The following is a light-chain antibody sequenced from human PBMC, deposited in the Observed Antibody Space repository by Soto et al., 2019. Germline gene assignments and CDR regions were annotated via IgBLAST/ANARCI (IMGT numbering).Light chain of an antibody. Sequence: DIQMTQSPSSLSACVGDRVTITCRASESIRNNLNWYQQKPGKAPKLLIYAASTLQSGLPSRFSGGGSGTEFTLTIGSLQPEDFTTYYCQQTYSTPRGAFGQGTKVEFQ. J-gene: IGKJ1*01. V-gene: IGKV1-39*01. CDR2: AAS. CDR3: QQTYSTPRGA. CDR1: ESIRNN.